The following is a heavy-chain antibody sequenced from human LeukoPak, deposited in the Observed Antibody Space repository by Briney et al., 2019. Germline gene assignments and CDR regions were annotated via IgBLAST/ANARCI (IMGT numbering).Heavy chain of an antibody. CDR1: GGSISSHY. CDR3: ARAHEAYYDFWSGYSYDAFDI. Sequence: SETLSLTCTVSGGSISSHYWSWIRQPPGKGLEWIGYIYYSGSTNYNPSLKSRVTISADTSKNQFSLKLSSVTAADTAVYYCARAHEAYYDFWSGYSYDAFDIWGQGTMVTVSS. D-gene: IGHD3-3*01. J-gene: IGHJ3*02. CDR2: IYYSGST. V-gene: IGHV4-59*11.